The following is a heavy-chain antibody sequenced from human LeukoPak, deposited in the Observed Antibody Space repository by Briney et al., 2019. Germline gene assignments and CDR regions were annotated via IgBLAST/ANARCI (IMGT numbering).Heavy chain of an antibody. CDR2: IHYSGSP. Sequence: SQTLSLTCTVYGGSISSGDYYWRWIRQPPGKRLVWIGYIHYSGSPYYNPSLKSRVTISVDTSQTQSSLKLSSVTAADTAVYYCASGGYGGYYYYMDVWGKGTTVTVSS. V-gene: IGHV4-30-4*08. CDR3: ASGGYGGYYYYMDV. CDR1: GGSISSGDYY. D-gene: IGHD5-18*01. J-gene: IGHJ6*03.